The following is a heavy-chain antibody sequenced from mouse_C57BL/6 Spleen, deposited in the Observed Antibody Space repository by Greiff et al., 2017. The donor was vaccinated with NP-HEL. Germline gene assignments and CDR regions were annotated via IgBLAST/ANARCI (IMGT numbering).Heavy chain of an antibody. CDR3: ARGFLYYYGSSSYYFDY. CDR2: INPNNGGT. J-gene: IGHJ2*01. D-gene: IGHD1-1*01. Sequence: EVQLQQSGPELVKPGASVKISCKASGYTFTDYYMNWVKQSPGTSLEWIGDINPNNGGTSYNQKFKGKATLTVDKSSSTAYMELRRLTSEDSAVYYCARGFLYYYGSSSYYFDYWGQGTTLTVSS. V-gene: IGHV1-26*01. CDR1: GYTFTDYY.